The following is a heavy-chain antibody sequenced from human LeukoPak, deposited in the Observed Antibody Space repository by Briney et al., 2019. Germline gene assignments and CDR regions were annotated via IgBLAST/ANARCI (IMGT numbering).Heavy chain of an antibody. J-gene: IGHJ3*02. Sequence: PGGSLRLSCAASGFTFSSYGMSWVRHAPGKGLEWVSAISGSGGSTYYADSVKGRFTISRDNSKNTLYLQMNSLRAEDTAVYYCAKDMWTLKTFDIWGQGTMVTVSS. V-gene: IGHV3-23*01. CDR1: GFTFSSYG. CDR3: AKDMWTLKTFDI. CDR2: ISGSGGST. D-gene: IGHD2-21*01.